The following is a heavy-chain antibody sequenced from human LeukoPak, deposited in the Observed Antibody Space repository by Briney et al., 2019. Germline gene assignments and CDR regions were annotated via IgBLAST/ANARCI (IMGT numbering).Heavy chain of an antibody. CDR3: ARGRYYMDV. Sequence: SETLSLTCAVYGGSFSGYYWSWIRQPPGKGLEWIGEINHSGSTNYNPSLKSRVTISVDTSKNQFSLKLSSVTAADTAVYYCARGRYYMDVWGKGTAVTVSS. V-gene: IGHV4-34*01. CDR2: INHSGST. CDR1: GGSFSGYY. J-gene: IGHJ6*03.